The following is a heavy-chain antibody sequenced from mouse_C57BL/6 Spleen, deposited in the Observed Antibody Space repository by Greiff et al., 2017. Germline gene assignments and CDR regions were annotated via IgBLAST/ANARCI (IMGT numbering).Heavy chain of an antibody. CDR2: ISYDGSN. J-gene: IGHJ3*01. V-gene: IGHV3-6*01. Sequence: EVQPQQSGPGLVKPSQSLSLTCSVTGYSITSGYYWNWLRQFPGNKLEWMGYISYDGSNNDNPSPKNRISITRDTSKNQFFLKLNSVTTEDTATYYCAREGGYDESWFAYGGQGTLVTVSA. D-gene: IGHD2-2*01. CDR1: GYSITSGYY. CDR3: AREGGYDESWFAY.